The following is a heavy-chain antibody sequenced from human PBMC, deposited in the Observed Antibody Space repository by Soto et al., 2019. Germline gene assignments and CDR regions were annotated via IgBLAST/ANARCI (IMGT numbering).Heavy chain of an antibody. CDR1: GASISGYY. CDR2: IYYSGST. J-gene: IGHJ6*02. Sequence: PSETLSLTCTVSGASISGYYWSWIRQPPGEGLEWIGYIYYSGSTSYNPSLKSRVTISLDMSKNQYSLKLSSVTAADTAVYYCARVETTETKDGGYFNGMDVWGQGTKVTVYS. D-gene: IGHD4-17*01. V-gene: IGHV4-59*01. CDR3: ARVETTETKDGGYFNGMDV.